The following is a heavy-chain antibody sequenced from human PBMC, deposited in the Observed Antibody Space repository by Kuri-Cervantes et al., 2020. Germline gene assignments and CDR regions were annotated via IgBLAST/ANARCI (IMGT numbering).Heavy chain of an antibody. V-gene: IGHV3-30-3*01. CDR1: GFTFSSYA. CDR2: ISYDGSNK. D-gene: IGHD2-15*01. CDR3: ARSAGFCSGSHCYSDYNYAMDV. Sequence: GESLKISCAASGFTFSSYAMHWARQAPGKGLEWVAVISYDGSNKYYADSVKGRFTISRDNSNNTLSLQMNSLRAEDTAVYYCARSAGFCSGSHCYSDYNYAMDVWGQGTTVTVSS. J-gene: IGHJ6*02.